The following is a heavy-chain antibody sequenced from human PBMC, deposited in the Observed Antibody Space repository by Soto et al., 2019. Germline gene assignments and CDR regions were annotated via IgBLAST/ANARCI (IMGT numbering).Heavy chain of an antibody. CDR3: ARGAHMVRGVISPYYYYGMDV. Sequence: GASVKVSCKASGYTFTGYYMHWVRQAPGQGLEWMGWINPNSGGTNYAQKFQGWVTMTRDTSISTAYMELSRLRSDDTAVYYCARGAHMVRGVISPYYYYGMDVWGQGTTVTVSS. J-gene: IGHJ6*02. CDR1: GYTFTGYY. CDR2: INPNSGGT. D-gene: IGHD3-10*01. V-gene: IGHV1-2*04.